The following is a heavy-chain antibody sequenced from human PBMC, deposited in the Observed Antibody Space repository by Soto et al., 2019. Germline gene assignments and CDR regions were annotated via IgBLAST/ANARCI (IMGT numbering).Heavy chain of an antibody. CDR1: GGTFSRNA. J-gene: IGHJ6*02. Sequence: SVKVSCKASGGTFSRNAISWVRQAPGQGPEWMGRIIPIYGTVNYAQKFQGRVTITADQSTSTAYMELSSLRSEDTAVYYCAREVYYDSRGYQSYYGMDVWGQGTTVTVSS. CDR2: IIPIYGTV. D-gene: IGHD3-22*01. V-gene: IGHV1-69*13. CDR3: AREVYYDSRGYQSYYGMDV.